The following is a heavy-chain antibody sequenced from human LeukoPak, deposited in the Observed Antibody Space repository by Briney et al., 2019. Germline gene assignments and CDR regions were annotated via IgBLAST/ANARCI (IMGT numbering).Heavy chain of an antibody. CDR1: GFSFTTYW. D-gene: IGHD3-10*02. Sequence: GGSLRLSCTASGFSFTTYWMAWVRQAPGKGLEWVSYISSSGSTIYYADSVKGRFTISRDNAKNSLYLQMNSLRAEDTAVYYCAELGITMIGGVWGKGTTVTISS. CDR3: AELGITMIGGV. CDR2: ISSSGSTI. V-gene: IGHV3-48*04. J-gene: IGHJ6*04.